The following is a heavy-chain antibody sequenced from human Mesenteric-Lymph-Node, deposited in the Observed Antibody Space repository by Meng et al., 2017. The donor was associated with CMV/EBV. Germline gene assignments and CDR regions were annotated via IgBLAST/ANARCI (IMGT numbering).Heavy chain of an antibody. J-gene: IGHJ6*02. CDR3: AREDGYYYYYYGMDV. CDR1: GFTFSSYS. CDR2: ISSSSSYI. V-gene: IGHV3-21*01. D-gene: IGHD5-24*01. Sequence: LTCAASGFTFSSYSMNWVRQAPGKGLEWVSSISSSSSYIYYADSVKGRFTISRDNAKNSLYLQMNSLRAEDTAVYYCAREDGYYYYYYGMDVWGQGTTVTVSS.